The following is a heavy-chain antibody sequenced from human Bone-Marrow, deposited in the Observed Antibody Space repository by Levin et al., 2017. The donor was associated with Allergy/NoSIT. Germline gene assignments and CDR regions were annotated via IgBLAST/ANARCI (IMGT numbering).Heavy chain of an antibody. CDR1: GGSFSGYY. J-gene: IGHJ2*01. V-gene: IGHV4-34*01. D-gene: IGHD1-26*01. CDR3: ARVPDSGSYLNWYFDL. CDR2: INHSGST. Sequence: GSLRLSCAVYGGSFSGYYWSWIRQPPGKGLEWIGEINHSGSTNYNPSLKSRVTISVDTSKNQFSLKLSSVTAADTAVYYCARVPDSGSYLNWYFDLWGRGTLVTVSS.